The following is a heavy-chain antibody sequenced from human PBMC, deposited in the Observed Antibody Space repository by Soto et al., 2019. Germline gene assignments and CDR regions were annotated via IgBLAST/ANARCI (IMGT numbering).Heavy chain of an antibody. V-gene: IGHV6-1*01. CDR3: ARGEQYSGRIFDY. Sequence: SXTRSLTSAITVDSVASNSAGWSWFRQSPSRGLEWLGRTYYRSKWYYEYAVSVRGRITINPDTSKNQYSLQLNSVTPEDTAVYFCARGEQYSGRIFDYWGHGTLVTSPQ. CDR2: TYYRSKWYY. J-gene: IGHJ4*01. CDR1: VDSVASNSAG. D-gene: IGHD1-26*01.